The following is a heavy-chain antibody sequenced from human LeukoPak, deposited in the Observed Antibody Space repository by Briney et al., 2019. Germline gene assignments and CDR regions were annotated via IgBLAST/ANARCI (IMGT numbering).Heavy chain of an antibody. Sequence: PSETLSLTCTVSGGSISSGGYYWSWIRQPPGKGLEWTGYIYHSGSTYYNPSLKSRVTISVDRSKNQFSLKLSSVTAADTAVYYCARADIVVWGGFDPWGQGTLVTVSS. V-gene: IGHV4-30-2*01. J-gene: IGHJ5*02. CDR1: GGSISSGGYY. CDR3: ARADIVVWGGFDP. D-gene: IGHD2-2*01. CDR2: IYHSGST.